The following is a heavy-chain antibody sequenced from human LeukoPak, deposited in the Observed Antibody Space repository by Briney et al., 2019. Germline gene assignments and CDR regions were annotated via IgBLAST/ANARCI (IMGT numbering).Heavy chain of an antibody. CDR3: TKRGLDS. CDR1: GYTFTNYW. V-gene: IGHV5-51*01. J-gene: IGHJ4*02. CDR2: IYPGDSNT. Sequence: GESLKISCKGSGYTFTNYWIGWVRQMPGKGLEWMAIIYPGDSNTRYNPSFQGQVTISADKSISTAYLRWNSLKASDSAMYYCTKRGLDSWGQGTLVTVSS.